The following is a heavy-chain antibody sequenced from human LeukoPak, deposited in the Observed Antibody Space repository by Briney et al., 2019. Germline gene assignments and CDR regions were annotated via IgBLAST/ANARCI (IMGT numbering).Heavy chain of an antibody. J-gene: IGHJ4*02. CDR3: AKKPSGTYWEGVDS. CDR1: GFSFSIYG. CDR2: TSSDGSNK. Sequence: GGSLRLSCAASGFSFSIYGMHWVRQAPGKGLEGVAVTSSDGSNKHYADSVKGRFTISRDNSKNTLYLQMNSLRAEDTAVYYCAKKPSGTYWEGVDSWGQGTLVTVSS. D-gene: IGHD1-26*01. V-gene: IGHV3-30*18.